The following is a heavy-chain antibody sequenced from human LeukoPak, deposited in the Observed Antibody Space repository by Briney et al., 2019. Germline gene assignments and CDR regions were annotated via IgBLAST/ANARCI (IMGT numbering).Heavy chain of an antibody. CDR1: GGSFSGYY. CDR3: ARPYSGSSDAFDI. D-gene: IGHD1-26*01. J-gene: IGHJ3*02. V-gene: IGHV4-34*01. CDR2: INHSGST. Sequence: ASETLSLTCAVYGGSFSGYYWSWIRQPPGKGLEWIGEINHSGSTNYNPSLKSRVTISVDTSKNQFSLKLSSVTAADTAVYYCARPYSGSSDAFDIWGQGTMVTVSS.